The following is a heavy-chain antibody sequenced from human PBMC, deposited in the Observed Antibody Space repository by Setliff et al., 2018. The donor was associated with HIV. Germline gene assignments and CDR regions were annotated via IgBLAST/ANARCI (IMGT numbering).Heavy chain of an antibody. V-gene: IGHV4-4*07. Sequence: SETLSLTCTVSGGSISSHYWSWIRQPPGKGLEWIGHIYASGSTNYNPSLKSRVTMSVDTSKNHFSLKLSSVTAADTAVFYCARGREWTHLDYWGQGTLVTVSS. J-gene: IGHJ4*02. D-gene: IGHD3-3*01. CDR1: GGSISSHY. CDR3: ARGREWTHLDY. CDR2: IYASGST.